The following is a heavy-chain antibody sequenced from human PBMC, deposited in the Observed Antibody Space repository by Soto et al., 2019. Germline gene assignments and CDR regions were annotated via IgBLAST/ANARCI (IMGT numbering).Heavy chain of an antibody. CDR1: GITFGDYA. V-gene: IGHV3-49*04. J-gene: IGHJ4*02. D-gene: IGHD3-16*01. CDR3: TRASSLDFDF. CDR2: IRRNAYGGTT. Sequence: GGSLRLSCTTSGITFGDYALSWVRQAPGKGLEWVGFIRRNAYGGTTDYAASVKGRFTISRDDSKSIAYLQMNSLRTEDTALYYCTRASSLDFDFWGQGTLVTVSS.